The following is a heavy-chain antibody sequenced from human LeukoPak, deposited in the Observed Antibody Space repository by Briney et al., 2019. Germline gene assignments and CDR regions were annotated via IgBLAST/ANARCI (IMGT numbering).Heavy chain of an antibody. CDR3: SLRYDDY. V-gene: IGHV3-30*03. Sequence: GGSLRLSCAASGFTFSSYGMHWVRQAPGKGLEWVAVISYDGSNKYYADSVKGRFTISRDNSKNTLYLQMNSLRAEDTAVYYCSLRYDDYWGQGALVTVSS. J-gene: IGHJ4*02. CDR2: ISYDGSNK. D-gene: IGHD3-9*01. CDR1: GFTFSSYG.